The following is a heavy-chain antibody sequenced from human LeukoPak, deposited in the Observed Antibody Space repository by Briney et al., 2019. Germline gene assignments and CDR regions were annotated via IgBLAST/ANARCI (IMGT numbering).Heavy chain of an antibody. D-gene: IGHD5-24*01. CDR1: GFTFSSYG. CDR2: IWYDGSNK. V-gene: IGHV3-33*01. CDR3: ATEDGYNGK. Sequence: EGSLRLSCAASGFTFSSYGMHWVRQAPGKGLEWVAVIWYDGSNKYYADSVKGRFTISRDNSKNTLYLQMNSLRAEDTAVYYCATEDGYNGKWGQGTLVTVSS. J-gene: IGHJ4*02.